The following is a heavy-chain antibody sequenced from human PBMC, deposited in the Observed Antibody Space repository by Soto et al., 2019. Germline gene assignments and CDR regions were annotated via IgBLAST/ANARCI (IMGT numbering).Heavy chain of an antibody. D-gene: IGHD6-25*01. CDR1: GYTFTSYA. Sequence: QVQLVQSGAEVKKPGASVKVSCKASGYTFTSYAISWVRQAPGQGLEWMGWISAYNGNTNYAQKLQGRVTMTTDTSTGTADMERRRLNSEDMDVYYCARDAAPEDYWGQGTLVTVSS. J-gene: IGHJ4*02. CDR3: ARDAAPEDY. CDR2: ISAYNGNT. V-gene: IGHV1-18*03.